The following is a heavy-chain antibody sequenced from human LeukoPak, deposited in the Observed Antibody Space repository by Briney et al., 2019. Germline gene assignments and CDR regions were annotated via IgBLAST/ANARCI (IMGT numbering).Heavy chain of an antibody. CDR3: AKDRTPYGSEAGYFDY. Sequence: GSLRLSCAASGFTSSSYGMDWVRQAPGKGLEWVAFISYDGSNRYYADSVKGRFTISRDNSKNTLYLQMNSLRAEDTAVYYCAKDRTPYGSEAGYFDYWGQGTLVTVSS. D-gene: IGHD3-10*01. V-gene: IGHV3-30*18. CDR2: ISYDGSNR. CDR1: GFTSSSYG. J-gene: IGHJ4*02.